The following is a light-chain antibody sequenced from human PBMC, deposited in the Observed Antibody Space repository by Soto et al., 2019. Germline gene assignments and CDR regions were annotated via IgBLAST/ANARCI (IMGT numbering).Light chain of an antibody. CDR2: DVT. Sequence: QSALTQPASVSGSPGRSVTISCTGTSSDVGDYNFVSWYQQHPGKAPKLLIYDVTNRPSGVSNRFSGSKSGNTASLTISGLQADDEADYYCSSYTTLSTLVIFGGGTKLTVL. CDR1: SSDVGDYNF. J-gene: IGLJ2*01. V-gene: IGLV2-14*03. CDR3: SSYTTLSTLVI.